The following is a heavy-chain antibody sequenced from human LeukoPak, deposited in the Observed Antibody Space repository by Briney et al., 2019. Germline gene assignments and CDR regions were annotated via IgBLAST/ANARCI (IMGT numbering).Heavy chain of an antibody. V-gene: IGHV4-30-4*08. Sequence: SETLSLTCTVSDGSISSSSYYWGWIRQPPGKGLEWIGYIYYSGSTYYNPSLKSRVTISVDTSKNQFSLKLSSVTAADTAVYYCARDLYDFWSGSNLNWFDPWGQGTLVTVSS. CDR3: ARDLYDFWSGSNLNWFDP. J-gene: IGHJ5*02. D-gene: IGHD3-3*01. CDR1: DGSISSSSYY. CDR2: IYYSGST.